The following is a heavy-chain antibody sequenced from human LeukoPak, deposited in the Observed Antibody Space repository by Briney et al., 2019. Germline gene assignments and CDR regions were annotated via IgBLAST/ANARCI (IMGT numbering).Heavy chain of an antibody. V-gene: IGHV3-74*01. J-gene: IGHJ3*02. Sequence: GGSLRLSCAASGFTFSNFWMHWVRQTPGKGLVLVSRINRDRSSTNYVDSVKSRFTISRDNAKNTLYLQMNSLRDEDTAVYYCAKDGPEGKRVFDIWGQGTMVTVSS. CDR3: AKDGPEGKRVFDI. D-gene: IGHD3/OR15-3a*01. CDR1: GFTFSNFW. CDR2: INRDRSST.